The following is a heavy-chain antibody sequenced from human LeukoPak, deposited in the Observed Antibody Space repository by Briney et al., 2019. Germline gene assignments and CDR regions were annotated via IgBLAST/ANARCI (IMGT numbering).Heavy chain of an antibody. J-gene: IGHJ4*02. CDR1: GFTFSIYS. D-gene: IGHD3-10*01. V-gene: IGHV3-48*01. Sequence: GGSLRLSCVGSGFTFSIYSMNWVRQAPGKGLEWVSYISSSSNIIHYTDSVKGRFTISRDNAKNPLYLQMNSLRVEDTAVYYCARDLYPGYWGQGTLVIVSS. CDR2: ISSSSNII. CDR3: ARDLYPGY.